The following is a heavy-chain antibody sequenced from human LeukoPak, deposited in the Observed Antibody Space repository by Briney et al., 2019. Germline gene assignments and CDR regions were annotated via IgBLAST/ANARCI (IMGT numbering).Heavy chain of an antibody. J-gene: IGHJ4*02. Sequence: ASVKVSCKASGYTFTSYDINWVRQATGQGLEWMGWMNPNSGNTGYAQKFQGRVTMTRNTSISTAYMELSSLRSEDTAVYYCASRLFLYYYGSGSYSNDYWGQGTLVTVSS. CDR2: MNPNSGNT. V-gene: IGHV1-8*01. CDR3: ASRLFLYYYGSGSYSNDY. CDR1: GYTFTSYD. D-gene: IGHD3-10*01.